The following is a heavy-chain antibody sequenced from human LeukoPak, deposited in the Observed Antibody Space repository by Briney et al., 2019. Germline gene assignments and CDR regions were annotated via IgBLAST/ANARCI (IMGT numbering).Heavy chain of an antibody. V-gene: IGHV3-15*01. CDR3: TTERNWELLRPYGLDI. CDR1: GFNFKYVW. J-gene: IGHJ6*02. Sequence: GGSLRLSCAASGFNFKYVWMNWVRQVPGKGLEWVGRIRTKIEGETRDYPAPVKGRFIISRDDSKTTLYLQMNGLKTEDSAVYYCTTERNWELLRPYGLDIWGQGTTVIVSS. D-gene: IGHD1-26*01. CDR2: IRTKIEGETR.